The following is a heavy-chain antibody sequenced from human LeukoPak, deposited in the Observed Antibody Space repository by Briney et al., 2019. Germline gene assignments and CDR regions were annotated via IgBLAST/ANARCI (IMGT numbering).Heavy chain of an antibody. D-gene: IGHD2-2*01. V-gene: IGHV1-18*01. CDR3: ARDQHCSSTSCYPNYYYYGMDV. J-gene: IGHJ6*02. CDR2: ISAYNGNT. Sequence: ASVKVSCKASGYTFTSYGISWVRQAPGQGLEWMGWISAYNGNTNYAQKLQGRVTMTRDTSISTAYMELSRLRSDDTAVYYCARDQHCSSTSCYPNYYYYGMDVWGQGTTVTVSS. CDR1: GYTFTSYG.